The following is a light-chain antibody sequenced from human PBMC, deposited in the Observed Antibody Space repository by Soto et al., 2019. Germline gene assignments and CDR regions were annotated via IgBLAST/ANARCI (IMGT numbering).Light chain of an antibody. CDR3: QQYDNYKPLT. V-gene: IGKV1-5*01. Sequence: DIQMTQSPSSLPASVGDRVTITCRAGQSISSWLAWYQQKPGKAPKLLIFDASSLESGTPSRFSGRRSGTQFTLTINGLQPDDFATYYCQQYDNYKPLTFGGGTQVDNK. CDR1: QSISSW. J-gene: IGKJ4*01. CDR2: DAS.